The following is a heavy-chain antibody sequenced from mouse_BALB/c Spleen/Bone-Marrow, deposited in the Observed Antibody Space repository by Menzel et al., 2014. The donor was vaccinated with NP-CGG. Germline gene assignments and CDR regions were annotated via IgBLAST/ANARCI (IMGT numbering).Heavy chain of an antibody. J-gene: IGHJ1*01. D-gene: IGHD2-2*01. V-gene: IGHV1-14*01. Sequence: VQLQQSGPELVKPGASVKMSCKASGYTFTSYVIHWVKQKPGQGLEWIGNINPYNDGTKYNEKFKGKATLTSDKSSSXAYMELSSLTSEDSAVYYCARSLYGYDWYFDVWGAGTTVTVSS. CDR2: INPYNDGT. CDR1: GYTFTSYV. CDR3: ARSLYGYDWYFDV.